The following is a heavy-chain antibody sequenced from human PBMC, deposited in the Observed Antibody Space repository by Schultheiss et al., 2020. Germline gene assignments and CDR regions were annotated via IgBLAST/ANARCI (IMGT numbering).Heavy chain of an antibody. V-gene: IGHV1-2*02. D-gene: IGHD6-19*01. J-gene: IGHJ4*02. CDR3: AGDSSGWYLLDY. CDR2: INPKSGGT. Sequence: ASVKVSCKASGYTFTSYGISWVRQAPGQGLEWMGWINPKSGGTNYAQEFRGRVTVTRDTSISTAYMELSRLRSDDTAVYYCAGDSSGWYLLDYWGQGTLVTVSS. CDR1: GYTFTSYG.